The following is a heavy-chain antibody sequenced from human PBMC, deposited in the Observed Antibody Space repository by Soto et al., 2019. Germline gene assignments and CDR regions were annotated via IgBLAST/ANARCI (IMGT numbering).Heavy chain of an antibody. CDR3: AREDSSGWSSVYFYYMDV. CDR1: GYTFTSYG. J-gene: IGHJ6*03. CDR2: ISAYNGNT. Sequence: QVQLVQSGAEVKKPGASVKVSCKASGYTFTSYGISWVRQAPGQGLERMGWISAYNGNTNYAQKLQGRVTMTTDTSTSAAYMELRSLRSDDTAVYYCAREDSSGWSSVYFYYMDVWGKGTTVTVSS. V-gene: IGHV1-18*01. D-gene: IGHD6-19*01.